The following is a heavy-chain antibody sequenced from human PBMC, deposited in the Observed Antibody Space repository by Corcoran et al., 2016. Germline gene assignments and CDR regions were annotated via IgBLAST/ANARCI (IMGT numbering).Heavy chain of an antibody. J-gene: IGHJ4*02. Sequence: EVQLVESGGGLVQPGGSLRLSCAASGFTFSNYWMSWVRQAPGKGLEWVGNIKEDGSEKYYVDSVKGRFTISRDNAKNSLYLQVNSLRAEDTAVYYCARVAYGDRYWGQGTLVTVSS. CDR2: IKEDGSEK. D-gene: IGHD4-17*01. CDR3: ARVAYGDRY. V-gene: IGHV3-7*01. CDR1: GFTFSNYW.